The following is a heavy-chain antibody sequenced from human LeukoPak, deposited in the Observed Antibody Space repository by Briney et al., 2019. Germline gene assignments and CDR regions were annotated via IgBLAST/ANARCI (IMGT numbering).Heavy chain of an antibody. CDR1: GGSISSYC. D-gene: IGHD6-13*01. J-gene: IGHJ4*02. CDR2: IYASGNT. V-gene: IGHV4-4*07. Sequence: SETLSLTCTVSGGSISSYCWSWIRQPAGKGLEWIGRIYASGNTNYNPSLKGRVTMTVDTSKNQFSLNLSSVTAADTAVYYCARGRGSSWYYFDSWGQGTLVTVSS. CDR3: ARGRGSSWYYFDS.